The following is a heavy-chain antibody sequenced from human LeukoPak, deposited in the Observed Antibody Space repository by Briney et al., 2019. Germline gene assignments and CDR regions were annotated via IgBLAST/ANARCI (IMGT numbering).Heavy chain of an antibody. Sequence: SETLSLTCAVYGGSFSGYYWSWIRQPPGKGLEWIGEINHSGSTNYNPSLKSRVTISVDTSKNQFSLKLSSVTAADTAVYYCARGGAAAAAWGYYFDYWGQGTLVTVSS. CDR3: ARGGAAAAAWGYYFDY. CDR2: INHSGST. J-gene: IGHJ4*02. CDR1: GGSFSGYY. D-gene: IGHD6-13*01. V-gene: IGHV4-34*01.